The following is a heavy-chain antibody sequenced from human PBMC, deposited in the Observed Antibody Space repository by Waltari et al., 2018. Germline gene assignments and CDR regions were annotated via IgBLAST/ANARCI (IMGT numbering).Heavy chain of an antibody. V-gene: IGHV3-21*01. CDR1: GFTFSSYS. Sequence: EVQLVESGGGLVKPGGSLRLSCAASGFTFSSYSMNWVRQAPGKGLEWVSSISSSSSYIYYADSVKGRFTISRDNAKNSLYLQMNSLRAEDTAVYYCAREYSHYYGDYEWGFDYWGQGTLVTVSS. J-gene: IGHJ4*02. CDR3: AREYSHYYGDYEWGFDY. CDR2: ISSSSSYI. D-gene: IGHD4-17*01.